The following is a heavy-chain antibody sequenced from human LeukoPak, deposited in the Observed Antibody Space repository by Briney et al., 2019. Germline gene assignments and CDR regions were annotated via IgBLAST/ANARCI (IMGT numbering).Heavy chain of an antibody. CDR1: GGSISSSSYY. CDR2: IYYSGST. Sequence: SETLSLTCTVSGGSISSSSYYWGWIRQPPGKGLEWIGSIYYSGSTYYNPSLKSRVTISVDTSKNQFSLKLSSVTAADTAVYYCARNHDFWSDYCDYWGQGTLVTVSS. J-gene: IGHJ4*02. V-gene: IGHV4-39*01. D-gene: IGHD3-3*01. CDR3: ARNHDFWSDYCDY.